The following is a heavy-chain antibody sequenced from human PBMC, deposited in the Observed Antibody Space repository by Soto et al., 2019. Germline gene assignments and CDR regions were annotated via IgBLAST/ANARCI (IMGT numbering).Heavy chain of an antibody. CDR2: INHSGST. D-gene: IGHD4-4*01. CDR3: ARARLQWRNYYYYGMDV. Sequence: PSETLSLTCAVYGGSFSGYYWSWIRQPPGKGLEWIGEINHSGSTNYNPSLKSRVTISVDTSKNQFSLKLSSVTAADTAVYYCARARLQWRNYYYYGMDVWGQGTTVTVSS. J-gene: IGHJ6*02. V-gene: IGHV4-34*01. CDR1: GGSFSGYY.